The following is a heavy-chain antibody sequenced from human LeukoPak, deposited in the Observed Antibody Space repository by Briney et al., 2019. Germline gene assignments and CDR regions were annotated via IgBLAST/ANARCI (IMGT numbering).Heavy chain of an antibody. CDR3: ARTLYSGSYHGGFGY. J-gene: IGHJ4*02. V-gene: IGHV1-69*13. CDR2: IIPIFGTA. CDR1: GGTFSDYG. D-gene: IGHD1-26*01. Sequence: SVKVSCKASGGTFSDYGISWVRQAPGQGLEWMGGIIPIFGTANYAQKFQGRVTITADESTSTAYMELSSLRSEDTAVYYCARTLYSGSYHGGFGYWGQGTLVTVSS.